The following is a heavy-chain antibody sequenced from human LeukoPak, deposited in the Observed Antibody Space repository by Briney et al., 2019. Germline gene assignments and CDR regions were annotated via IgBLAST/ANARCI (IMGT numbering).Heavy chain of an antibody. CDR2: IKQDGSEK. Sequence: GGSLRLSCAASVFTFSSYWMSWVRQAPGKGLEWVANIKQDGSEKYYVDSVKGRFTISRDNAKNSLYLQMNSLRAEDTAVYYCARDFGPYSRAEYFQHWGQGTLVTVSS. CDR3: ARDFGPYSRAEYFQH. V-gene: IGHV3-7*01. CDR1: VFTFSSYW. D-gene: IGHD3-16*01. J-gene: IGHJ1*01.